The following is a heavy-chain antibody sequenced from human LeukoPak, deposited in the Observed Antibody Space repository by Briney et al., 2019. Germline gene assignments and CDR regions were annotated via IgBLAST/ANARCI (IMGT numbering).Heavy chain of an antibody. J-gene: IGHJ4*02. CDR1: GFTFDDYA. CDR2: ISWNSGSI. Sequence: PGGSLRLSCAASGFTFDDYAMHWVRQAPGKGLEWVSGISWNSGSIGYADSVKGRSTISRDYSKDTLFLQMNSLRAEDTALYYCAKAHVPTMIRGVVSSDWGQGTLVTVSS. V-gene: IGHV3-9*01. D-gene: IGHD3-10*01. CDR3: AKAHVPTMIRGVVSSD.